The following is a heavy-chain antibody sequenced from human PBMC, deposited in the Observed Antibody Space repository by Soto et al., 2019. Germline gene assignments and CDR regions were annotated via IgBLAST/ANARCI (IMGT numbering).Heavy chain of an antibody. D-gene: IGHD4-4*01. V-gene: IGHV4-61*01. CDR1: GGFVSSGSYY. J-gene: IGHJ3*02. CDR2: MSHSGGT. Sequence: SETLSLTCAVYGGFVSSGSYYWSWIRQPPGKGLEWIGEMSHSGGTHFNPSLKSRVTISVDTSKNQFSLKMSSMTAADTALYYCARVERGTTTTVVDAFDIWGPGTMVTVSS. CDR3: ARVERGTTTTVVDAFDI.